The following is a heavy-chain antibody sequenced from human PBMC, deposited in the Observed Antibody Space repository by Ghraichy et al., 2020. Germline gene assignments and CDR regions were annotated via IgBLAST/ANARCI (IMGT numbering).Heavy chain of an antibody. CDR1: GGSFSGYY. V-gene: IGHV4-34*01. CDR2: INHSGST. D-gene: IGHD2-15*01. Sequence: SETLSLTCAVYGGSFSGYYWSWIRQPPGKGLEWIGEINHSGSTNYNPSLKSRVTISVDTSKNQFSLKLSSVTAADTAVYYCGRYCSGGSCGGMDVWGQGTTVTVSS. J-gene: IGHJ6*02. CDR3: GRYCSGGSCGGMDV.